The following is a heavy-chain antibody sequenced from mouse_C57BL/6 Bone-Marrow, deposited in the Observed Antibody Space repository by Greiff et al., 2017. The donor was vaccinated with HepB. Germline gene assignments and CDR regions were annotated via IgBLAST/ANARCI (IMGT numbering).Heavy chain of an antibody. Sequence: EVQLQQSGPELVKPGASVKISCKASGYTFTDYYMNWVKQSHGKSLEWIGDINPNNGGTSYNQKFKGKATLTVDKSSSTAYMELRSLTSEDSAVYYCARDGQLRPAGNAMDYWGQGTSVTVSS. J-gene: IGHJ4*01. CDR2: INPNNGGT. V-gene: IGHV1-26*01. CDR1: GYTFTDYY. CDR3: ARDGQLRPAGNAMDY. D-gene: IGHD3-2*02.